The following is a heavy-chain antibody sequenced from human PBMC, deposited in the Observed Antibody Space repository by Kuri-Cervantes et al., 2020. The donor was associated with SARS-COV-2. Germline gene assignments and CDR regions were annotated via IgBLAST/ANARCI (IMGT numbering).Heavy chain of an antibody. D-gene: IGHD6-19*01. V-gene: IGHV4-39*01. CDR3: ARRGAVAGTVPFFDY. Sequence: SGTLSLTCSVSGGSISSSGHYWGWVRQPPGKGLEWIGSIYYSGSTYYNPSLKSRVTISVDTSKNQFSLKLSSVTAADTAVYYCARRGAVAGTVPFFDYWGQGTLVTVSS. CDR1: GGSISSSGHY. J-gene: IGHJ4*02. CDR2: IYYSGST.